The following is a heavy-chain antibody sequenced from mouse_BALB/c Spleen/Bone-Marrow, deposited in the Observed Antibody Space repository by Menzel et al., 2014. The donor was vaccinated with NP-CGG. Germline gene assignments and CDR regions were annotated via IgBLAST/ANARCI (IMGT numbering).Heavy chain of an antibody. V-gene: IGHV2-5*01. Sequence: VQLQQSGPGLVQPSQSLSMTCTVSGFSLTSYGVHWVRQSPGKGLEWLGVIWRGGSTDYSAAFMSRLSITKDNSKSQVFFKMNSLQADDTAIYYCAKNGELGYYFDYWGQGTTLTVSS. D-gene: IGHD4-1*01. CDR1: GFSLTSYG. CDR3: AKNGELGYYFDY. CDR2: IWRGGST. J-gene: IGHJ2*01.